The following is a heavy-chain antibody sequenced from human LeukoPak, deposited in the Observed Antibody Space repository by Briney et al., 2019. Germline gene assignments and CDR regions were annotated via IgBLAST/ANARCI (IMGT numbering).Heavy chain of an antibody. CDR3: ARDQEAYGGIPDY. CDR2: INPNSGGT. V-gene: IGHV1-2*02. CDR1: GYTFTGYY. J-gene: IGHJ4*02. Sequence: ASVKVSCKASGYTFTGYYMHWVRQAPGQGREWMGWINPNSGGTNYAQKFQGRVTKTRDTSISTAYMELSRLRSDDTAVYYCARDQEAYGGIPDYWGQGTLVTVSS. D-gene: IGHD4-23*01.